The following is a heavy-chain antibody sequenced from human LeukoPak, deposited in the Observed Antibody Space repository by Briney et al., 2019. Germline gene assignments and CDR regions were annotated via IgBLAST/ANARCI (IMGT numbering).Heavy chain of an antibody. CDR3: ATVDTAIEGWGNYYYYYYMDV. CDR2: IYHSGSN. V-gene: IGHV4-38-2*02. CDR1: GYSISSDYY. Sequence: SETLSLTCTVSGYSISSDYYCGWLRQPPEKGLEWIGSIYHSGSNYYNPSLKSRVTISVDTSKNQFSLKLSAVTAADTAVYYWATVDTAIEGWGNYYYYYYMDVWGKGTTVTVSS. J-gene: IGHJ6*03. D-gene: IGHD5-18*01.